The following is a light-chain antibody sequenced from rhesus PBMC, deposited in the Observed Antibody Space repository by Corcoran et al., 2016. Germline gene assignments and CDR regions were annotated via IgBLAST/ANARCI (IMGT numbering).Light chain of an antibody. V-gene: IGKV1-36*02. J-gene: IGKJ1*01. CDR1: QGISDY. Sequence: DIQMTQSPSSLSASVGDRVTITCRASQGISDYLSWYQQKPGKAPKRLIYAASSLESGGPSRLSGSGSGTEFTLPISSLQPADVAAYYCLQGYSTPWTFGQGTKVEIK. CDR3: LQGYSTPWT. CDR2: AAS.